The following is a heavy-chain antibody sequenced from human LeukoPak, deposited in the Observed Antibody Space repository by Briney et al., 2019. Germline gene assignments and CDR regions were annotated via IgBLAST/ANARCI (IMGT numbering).Heavy chain of an antibody. CDR3: ARGDASGTTSCVFDS. Sequence: PGGSLRLSCAASGFTFSSYWMNWVRQAPGKGLEWVSYISSSGSTIYYADSVKGRFTISRDNAKNSLYLQMNSLRAEDTAVYYCARGDASGTTSCVFDSWGQGTLVTVST. CDR2: ISSSGSTI. V-gene: IGHV3-48*04. D-gene: IGHD3-10*01. J-gene: IGHJ4*02. CDR1: GFTFSSYW.